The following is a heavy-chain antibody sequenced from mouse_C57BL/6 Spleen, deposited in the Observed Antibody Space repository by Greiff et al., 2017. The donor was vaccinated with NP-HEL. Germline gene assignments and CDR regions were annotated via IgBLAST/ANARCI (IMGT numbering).Heavy chain of an antibody. V-gene: IGHV1-59*01. Sequence: QVQLQQSGAELVRPGTSVKLSCKASGYTFTSYWMHWVKQRPGQGLEWIGVIDPSDSYTNYNQKFKGKATLTVDTSSSTAYMQLSSLTSEDSAVYYCARLVVATDYAMDYWGQGTSVTVSS. CDR3: ARLVVATDYAMDY. CDR2: IDPSDSYT. J-gene: IGHJ4*01. D-gene: IGHD1-1*01. CDR1: GYTFTSYW.